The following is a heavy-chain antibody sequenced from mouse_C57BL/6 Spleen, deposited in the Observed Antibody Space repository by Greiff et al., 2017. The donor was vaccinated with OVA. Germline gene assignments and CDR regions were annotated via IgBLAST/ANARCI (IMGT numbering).Heavy chain of an antibody. V-gene: IGHV1-72*01. D-gene: IGHD2-4*01. J-gene: IGHJ1*03. CDR1: GYTFTSYW. CDR2: IDPNSGGT. CDR3: ARRGGVYYDYDENWYFDV. Sequence: QVQLQQPGAELVKPGASVKLSCKASGYTFTSYWMHWVKQRPGRGLEWIGRIDPNSGGTKYNEKFKSKATLTVDKPSSTAYMQLSSLTSEDSAVYYCARRGGVYYDYDENWYFDVWGTGTTVTVSS.